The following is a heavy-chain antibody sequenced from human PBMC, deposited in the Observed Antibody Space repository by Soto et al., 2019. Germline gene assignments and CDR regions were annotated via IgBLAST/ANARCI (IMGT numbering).Heavy chain of an antibody. CDR3: ATVRIAVAGGEY. J-gene: IGHJ4*02. D-gene: IGHD6-19*01. Sequence: ASVKVSCKVSGYTLTELSMHWVRQAPGKGLEWMGGFDPEDGEAIYAQKFQGRVTMTEDTSTDTAYMELSSLRSEDTAVYYCATVRIAVAGGEYWGQGTLVTVSS. CDR2: FDPEDGEA. V-gene: IGHV1-24*01. CDR1: GYTLTELS.